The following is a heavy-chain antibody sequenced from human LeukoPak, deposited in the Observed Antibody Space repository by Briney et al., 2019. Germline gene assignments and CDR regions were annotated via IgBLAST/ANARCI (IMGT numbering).Heavy chain of an antibody. CDR3: ARRPSGYHNT. V-gene: IGHV3-30*04. J-gene: IGHJ4*02. D-gene: IGHD5-12*01. CDR2: ISYDGSNK. Sequence: GGSLRLSCAASGFTFSSYAMHWVRQAPGKGLEWVAVISYDGSNKYYADSVKGRFTISRDNSKNTLYLQMNSLRAEDTAVYYCARRPSGYHNTGGQGTLVTVSS. CDR1: GFTFSSYA.